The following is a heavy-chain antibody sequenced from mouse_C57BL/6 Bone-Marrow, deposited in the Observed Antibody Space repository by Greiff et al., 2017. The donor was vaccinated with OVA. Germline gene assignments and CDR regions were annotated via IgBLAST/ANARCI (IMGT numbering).Heavy chain of an antibody. CDR3: ARNSYYYGSSRYAMDY. Sequence: VKLVESGPGLVAPSQSLSITCTVSGFSLTSYAISWVRQPPGKGLEWLGVIWTGGGTNYNSALKSRLSISKDNSKSQVFLKMNSLLTDDTARYYCARNSYYYGSSRYAMDYWGQGTSVTVSS. J-gene: IGHJ4*01. CDR2: IWTGGGT. CDR1: GFSLTSYA. V-gene: IGHV2-9-1*01. D-gene: IGHD1-1*01.